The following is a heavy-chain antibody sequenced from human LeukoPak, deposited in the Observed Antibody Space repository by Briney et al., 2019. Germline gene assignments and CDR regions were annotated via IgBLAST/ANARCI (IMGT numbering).Heavy chain of an antibody. CDR2: IWYDGINK. CDR3: TRDAIYCGGDCYLFDP. J-gene: IGHJ5*02. Sequence: GGSLRLSCAASGFTFSSYGMHWVRQAPGKGLEWVAFIWYDGINKYYADSVKGRFTISRDNSKNTLYLQMNSLRVEDTAVYYCTRDAIYCGGDCYLFDPWGQGTLVTVSS. D-gene: IGHD2-21*01. CDR1: GFTFSSYG. V-gene: IGHV3-33*01.